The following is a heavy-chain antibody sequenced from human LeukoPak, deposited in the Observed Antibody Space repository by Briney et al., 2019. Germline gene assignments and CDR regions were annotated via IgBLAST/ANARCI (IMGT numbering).Heavy chain of an antibody. D-gene: IGHD3-22*01. J-gene: IGHJ4*02. CDR2: INPSGGST. CDR3: AREASYGDSSGPYFDY. CDR1: GYTFTSYY. Sequence: GASVKVSCKASGYTFTSYYMHWVRQAPGQGLEWMGIINPSGGSTGYAQKFQGRVTMTRDTSTSTVYMELSSLRSEDTAVYYCAREASYGDSSGPYFDYWGQGTLVTVSS. V-gene: IGHV1-46*01.